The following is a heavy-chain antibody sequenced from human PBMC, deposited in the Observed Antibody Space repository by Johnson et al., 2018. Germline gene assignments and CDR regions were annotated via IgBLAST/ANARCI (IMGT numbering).Heavy chain of an antibody. CDR2: VDHEGTGT. V-gene: IGHV3-74*03. Sequence: VQLVQSGGGLVQPGGSLRLSCAASGFIFRDFFMHWVRQVPGKGLMWVSHVDHEGTGTKYADSVKGRFTISRDNAKNTVYLQMNSLRVEDTGLYYCVRGYGSGPNRVCFTCMFDIWGQGTMVTVAS. J-gene: IGHJ3*02. CDR1: GFIFRDFF. D-gene: IGHD2-8*01. CDR3: VRGYGSGPNRVCFTCMFDI.